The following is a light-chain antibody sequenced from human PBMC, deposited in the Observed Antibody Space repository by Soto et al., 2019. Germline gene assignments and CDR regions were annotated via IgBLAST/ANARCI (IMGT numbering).Light chain of an antibody. CDR1: FSNIGRDY. V-gene: IGLV1-47*02. Sequence: QSVLTQPPSASGTPGQRVTISCSGSFSNIGRDYVYWYQQFPGTAPKLLIYTNNQRPSGVPDRFSGSKSGTSASLAISGLRSEDEAFYYCAAWDDTRSAWVFGGGTQLTVL. CDR3: AAWDDTRSAWV. CDR2: TNN. J-gene: IGLJ3*02.